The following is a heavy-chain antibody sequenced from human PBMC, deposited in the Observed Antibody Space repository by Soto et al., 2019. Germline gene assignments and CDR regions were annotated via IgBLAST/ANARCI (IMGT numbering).Heavy chain of an antibody. Sequence: GSLRLSCAASGFPFSTYWMHWVRQAPGKGLVWVSRINSDGSTTSYADSVKGRFTISRDNAKNTLYLQMSSLRAEDTAVYYCARAPYPVFDCWGRGTLVTVSS. J-gene: IGHJ4*02. CDR1: GFPFSTYW. CDR3: ARAPYPVFDC. CDR2: INSDGSTT. V-gene: IGHV3-74*01.